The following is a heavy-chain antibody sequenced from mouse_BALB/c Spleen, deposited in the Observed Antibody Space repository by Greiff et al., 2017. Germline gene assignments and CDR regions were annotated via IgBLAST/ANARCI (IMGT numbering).Heavy chain of an antibody. CDR2: INPSNGGT. D-gene: IGHD3-1*01. J-gene: IGHJ2*01. V-gene: IGHV1S81*02. CDR3: TSGGVYFDY. Sequence: VQLHQSGAELVKPGASVKLSCKASGYTFTSYYMYWVKQRPGQGLEWIGEINPSNGGTNFNEKFKSKATLTVDKSSSTAYMQLSSLTSEDSAVYYCTSGGVYFDYWGQGTTLTVSS. CDR1: GYTFTSYY.